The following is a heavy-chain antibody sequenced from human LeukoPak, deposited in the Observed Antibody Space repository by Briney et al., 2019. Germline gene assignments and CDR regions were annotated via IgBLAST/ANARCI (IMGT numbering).Heavy chain of an antibody. Sequence: GGSLRLSCAASGFTFSSYAMSWVRQAPGKGLEWVSAISGSGGSTYYADSVKGRFTISRDNAKNTLYLQMDSLRAEDTAVYYCAKAGGTTGSMRFYMDVWGKGTTVTVSS. J-gene: IGHJ6*03. D-gene: IGHD1-1*01. CDR2: ISGSGGST. CDR1: GFTFSSYA. V-gene: IGHV3-23*01. CDR3: AKAGGTTGSMRFYMDV.